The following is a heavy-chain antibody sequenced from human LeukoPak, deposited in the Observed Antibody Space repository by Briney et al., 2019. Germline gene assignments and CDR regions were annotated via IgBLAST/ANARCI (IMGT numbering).Heavy chain of an antibody. D-gene: IGHD1-1*01. CDR3: ARTSNWFDY. V-gene: IGHV3-30-3*01. J-gene: IGHJ4*02. CDR2: ISYDGSNK. Sequence: GGSLRLSCAASGFTFSSYAMSWVRQAPGKGLEWVAVISYDGSNKYYADSVKGRFTISRDNSKNTLYLQMNSLRAEDTAVYYCARTSNWFDYWGQGTLVTVSS. CDR1: GFTFSSYA.